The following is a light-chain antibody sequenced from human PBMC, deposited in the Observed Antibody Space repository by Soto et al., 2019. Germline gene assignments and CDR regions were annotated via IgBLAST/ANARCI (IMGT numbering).Light chain of an antibody. J-gene: IGKJ4*01. Sequence: EIVLTKSPGTLSLSPGERATLSCRASQSVSGSHLAWYQQKPGQAPKLLIYGASTRATGIPDRFSGSGSGTDFTLTISRLEPEDFAVYYCQQYGSSPPLTFGGGTKVEIK. CDR1: QSVSGSH. CDR2: GAS. CDR3: QQYGSSPPLT. V-gene: IGKV3-20*01.